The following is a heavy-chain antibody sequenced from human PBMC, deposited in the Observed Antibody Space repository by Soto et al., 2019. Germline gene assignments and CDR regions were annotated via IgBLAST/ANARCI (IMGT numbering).Heavy chain of an antibody. CDR3: ARAHDRKITMSWFDP. CDR2: INAGNGNT. CDR1: GYTFTSYA. J-gene: IGHJ5*02. Sequence: VASVKVSCKASGYTFTSYAMHWVRQAPGQRLEWMGWINAGNGNTKYSQKFQGGVTITRDTSASTAYMELSSLRSEDTAVYYCARAHDRKITMSWFDPWGQGTLVTVSS. D-gene: IGHD3-10*02. V-gene: IGHV1-3*01.